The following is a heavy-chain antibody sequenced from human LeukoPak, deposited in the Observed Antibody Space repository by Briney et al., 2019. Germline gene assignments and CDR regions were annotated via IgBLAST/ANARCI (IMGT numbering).Heavy chain of an antibody. CDR2: IYSGGST. V-gene: IGHV3-53*01. CDR3: ARVYWNSPNDY. D-gene: IGHD1-7*01. J-gene: IGHJ4*02. CDR1: GFTVSSNY. Sequence: PGGSLRLSCAASGFTVSSNYMSWVRQAPGKGLEWVSVIYSGGSTYYADSVKGRFTISRDNSKNTLYLQMNSLRAEDTAVYYCARVYWNSPNDYWGQGTLVTVSS.